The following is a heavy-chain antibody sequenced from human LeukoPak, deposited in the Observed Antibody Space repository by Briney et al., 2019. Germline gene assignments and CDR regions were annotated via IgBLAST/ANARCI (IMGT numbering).Heavy chain of an antibody. V-gene: IGHV1-2*02. J-gene: IGHJ4*02. CDR2: INPNSGGK. CDR1: GYTFTGYY. Sequence: ASVKVSCKASGYTFTGYYMHWVRQAPGQGLEWMGWINPNSGGKNYAQKFQGRVTMTRDTSISTAYMELSRLRSDDTAVYYCARGRFTMVRGVISPIDYWGQGTLVTVSS. D-gene: IGHD3-10*01. CDR3: ARGRFTMVRGVISPIDY.